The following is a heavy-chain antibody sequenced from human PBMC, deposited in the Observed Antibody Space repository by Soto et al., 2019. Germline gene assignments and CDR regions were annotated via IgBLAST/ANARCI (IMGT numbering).Heavy chain of an antibody. V-gene: IGHV3-23*01. Sequence: EVQLLESGGGLVQPGGSLRLSCAASGFTFSSYAMSWVRQAPGKGLEWVSAISGSGGSTYYADSVKGRFTISRENSKNTLYLQKNSLRAEHTAEYYWAKDRGSMAPSDYWGQGTLVTVSS. CDR3: AKDRGSMAPSDY. D-gene: IGHD3-10*01. CDR2: ISGSGGST. J-gene: IGHJ4*02. CDR1: GFTFSSYA.